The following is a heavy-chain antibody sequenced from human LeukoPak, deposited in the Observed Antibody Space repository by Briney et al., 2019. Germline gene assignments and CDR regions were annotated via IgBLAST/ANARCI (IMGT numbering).Heavy chain of an antibody. D-gene: IGHD3-3*01. J-gene: IGHJ4*02. CDR3: ARAASYDFWSGYRSPGPIDY. CDR1: GGSFSGYY. CDR2: INHSGST. V-gene: IGHV4-34*01. Sequence: SETLSLTCAVYGGSFSGYYWSWIRQPPGKGLEWIGEINHSGSTNYNPSLKSRVTISVDTSKSQFSLKLSSVTAADTAVYYCARAASYDFWSGYRSPGPIDYWGQGTLVTVSS.